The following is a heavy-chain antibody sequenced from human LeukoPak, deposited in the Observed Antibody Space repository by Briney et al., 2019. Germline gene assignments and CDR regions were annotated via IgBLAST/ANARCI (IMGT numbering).Heavy chain of an antibody. J-gene: IGHJ4*02. CDR2: INPSGGST. CDR3: ARDAAIVGANFVDDY. Sequence: ASVKVSCKASGYTFTSYYMHCVRQAPGQGLEWMGIINPSGGSTSYAQKFQGRVTMTRDMSTSTVYMELSSLRSEDTAVYYCARDAAIVGANFVDDYWGQGTLVTVSS. V-gene: IGHV1-46*01. D-gene: IGHD1-26*01. CDR1: GYTFTSYY.